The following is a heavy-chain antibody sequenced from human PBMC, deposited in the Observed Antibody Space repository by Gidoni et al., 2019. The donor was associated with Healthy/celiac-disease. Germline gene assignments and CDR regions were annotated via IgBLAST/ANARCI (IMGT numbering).Heavy chain of an antibody. CDR2: VDPEDGET. D-gene: IGHD3-22*01. CDR1: GYTLTELS. Sequence: QVKLVQSGAEVKKPGASVKVSCKVSGYTLTELSMHWVRQAPGKGLEWMGGVDPEDGETIYAQKFQGRVTMTEDTSTDTAYMELSSLRSEDTAVYYCATSRMYYYDSSGYYTDWGQGTLVTVSS. J-gene: IGHJ4*02. CDR3: ATSRMYYYDSSGYYTD. V-gene: IGHV1-24*01.